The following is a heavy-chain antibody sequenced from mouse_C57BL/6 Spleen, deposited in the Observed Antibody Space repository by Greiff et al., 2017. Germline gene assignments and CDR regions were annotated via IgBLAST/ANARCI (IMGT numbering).Heavy chain of an antibody. D-gene: IGHD1-1*01. J-gene: IGHJ1*03. CDR2: ISSGGSYT. CDR3: ARGSSHWYFDV. Sequence: DVMLVESGGDLVKPGGSLKLSCAASGFTFSSYGMSWVRQTPDKRLAWVATISSGGSYTYYPDSVKGRFTISRDNAKNTLYLQMSSLKSEDTAMYYCARGSSHWYFDVWGTGTTVTVSS. V-gene: IGHV5-6*02. CDR1: GFTFSSYG.